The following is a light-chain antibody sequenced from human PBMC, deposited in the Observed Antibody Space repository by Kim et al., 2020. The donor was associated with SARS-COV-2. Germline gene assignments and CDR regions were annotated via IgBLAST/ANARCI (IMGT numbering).Light chain of an antibody. V-gene: IGKV2-30*01. J-gene: IGKJ1*01. CDR3: MKGKHRPWT. Sequence: DVLMTQSPVSLPATLGQPASISCRTSQSIVTSDGNIFLSWFQQTPGQPPRRLIYKISIRECGVPDRFSGSGSGTDFTLRISRVEAEDFGKYYCMKGKHRPWTFGQGTKVDIK. CDR2: KIS. CDR1: QSIVTSDGNIF.